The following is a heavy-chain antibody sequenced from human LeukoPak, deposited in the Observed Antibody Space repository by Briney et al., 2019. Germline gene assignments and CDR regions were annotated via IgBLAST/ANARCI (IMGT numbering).Heavy chain of an antibody. J-gene: IGHJ6*02. CDR2: IYYSGST. D-gene: IGHD3-22*01. V-gene: IGHV4-39*07. Sequence: SETLSLTCAVSGGSLSDYHWTWIRQPPGKGLEWIGSIYYSGSTYYNPSLKSRVTISVDTSKNQFSLKLSSVTAADTAVYYCARDDSSGSLNYGMDVWGQGTTVTVSS. CDR3: ARDDSSGSLNYGMDV. CDR1: GGSLSDYH.